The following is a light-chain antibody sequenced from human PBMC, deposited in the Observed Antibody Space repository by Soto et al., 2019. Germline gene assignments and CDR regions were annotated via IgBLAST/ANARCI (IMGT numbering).Light chain of an antibody. V-gene: IGKV3-15*01. J-gene: IGKJ4*01. Sequence: EIVLTQSPFTLSLSPGERATLSCRASQSISGYLAWYQQKPGQAPRLLIYGASTRATGIPARFSGSGSGTEFTLTISSLQSEDFAVYYCQQYNNWPPKTFGGGTKVDIK. CDR2: GAS. CDR1: QSISGY. CDR3: QQYNNWPPKT.